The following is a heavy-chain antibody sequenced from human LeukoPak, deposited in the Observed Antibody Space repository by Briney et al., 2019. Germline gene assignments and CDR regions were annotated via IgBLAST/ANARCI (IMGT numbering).Heavy chain of an antibody. CDR3: ARDYYYYDSSGYYYIPYYFDY. CDR1: GYTFTGYY. CDR2: INPNSGGT. Sequence: GASVKVSCKASGYTFTGYYMHWVRQAPGQGLEWMGRINPNSGGTNYAQKFQGRVTMTGDTSISTAYMELSRLRSDDTAVYYCARDYYYYDSSGYYYIPYYFDYWGQGTLVTVSS. D-gene: IGHD3-22*01. J-gene: IGHJ4*02. V-gene: IGHV1-2*06.